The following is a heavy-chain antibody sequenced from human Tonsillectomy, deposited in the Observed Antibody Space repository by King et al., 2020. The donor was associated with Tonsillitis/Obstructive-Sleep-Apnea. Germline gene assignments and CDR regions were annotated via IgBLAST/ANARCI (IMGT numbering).Heavy chain of an antibody. J-gene: IGHJ4*02. CDR3: ARGHAEDIVVGPDAIQDTYYFDY. Sequence: QVQLQQWGAGLLKPSETLSLTCAVYGGSFSGYYWSWIRQPPGKGLEWIGEINHSGSTNYNPSLKSPVTISLDTSGNQFSLKVTSVTAADTAVYYCARGHAEDIVVGPDAIQDTYYFDYWGQGTLVTVSS. V-gene: IGHV4-34*01. D-gene: IGHD2-2*02. CDR2: INHSGST. CDR1: GGSFSGYY.